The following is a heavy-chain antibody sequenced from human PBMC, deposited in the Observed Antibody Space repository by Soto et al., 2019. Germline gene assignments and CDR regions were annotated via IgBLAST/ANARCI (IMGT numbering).Heavy chain of an antibody. CDR1: GYIFVNYG. J-gene: IGHJ6*02. D-gene: IGHD3-16*01. V-gene: IGHV1-18*01. CDR2: ISPYTGNT. Sequence: QVQLEQSGDEVKKPGASVKVSCKASGYIFVNYGIAWVRQAPGQGLEWLGWISPYTGNTSYATKVLGRLTLTTDTSTSTAFMDLGSLTSADTAVYYCAMVDLYVTPTPQDVWGQGTTVTVSS. CDR3: AMVDLYVTPTPQDV.